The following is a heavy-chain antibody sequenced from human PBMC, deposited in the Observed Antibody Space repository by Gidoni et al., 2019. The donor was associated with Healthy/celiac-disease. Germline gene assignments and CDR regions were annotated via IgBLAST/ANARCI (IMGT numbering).Heavy chain of an antibody. D-gene: IGHD1-1*01. CDR2: INHSEST. V-gene: IGHV4-34*01. J-gene: IGHJ4*02. CDR3: AREGYTPRFTSY. CDR1: GGSCSGYY. Sequence: QVQPQQWGAGLLKPSETLSLTCAVYGGSCSGYYWSWIRQPPGKGLECIGEINHSESTNYNPSLKSRVTISVDTSKNQFSLKRSSVTAADTAVYYCAREGYTPRFTSYWGQGTLVTVSS.